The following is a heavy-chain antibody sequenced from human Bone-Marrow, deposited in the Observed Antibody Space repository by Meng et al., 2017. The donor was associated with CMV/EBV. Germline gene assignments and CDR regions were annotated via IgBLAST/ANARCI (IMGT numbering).Heavy chain of an antibody. CDR3: ARDFWDQEIGATVVTPSVV. D-gene: IGHD4-23*01. Sequence: GESLKISCAASGFTFSDFTKYALHWVRQAPGKGLEWVAYISYDGSNKFYADSVKGRFTISRDNAKNSLYLQLNSLRAEDTAVYYCARDFWDQEIGATVVTPSVVWGQGT. CDR2: ISYDGSNK. V-gene: IGHV3-30-3*01. CDR1: GFTFSDFTKYA. J-gene: IGHJ4*02.